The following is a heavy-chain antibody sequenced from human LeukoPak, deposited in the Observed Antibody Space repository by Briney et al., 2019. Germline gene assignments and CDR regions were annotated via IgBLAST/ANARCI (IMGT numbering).Heavy chain of an antibody. Sequence: PGGSLRLSCATSGFSFVTSWMHWVRQAPGKGLVWVSRINTDGSNIIYADSVKGRFTISRDNAKNTLYLQMNSLRAEDTAVYYCARDQSVAGPTTADYWGQRTLVTVSS. CDR3: ARDQSVAGPTTADY. CDR2: INTDGSNI. J-gene: IGHJ4*02. CDR1: GFSFVTSW. V-gene: IGHV3-74*01. D-gene: IGHD4-17*01.